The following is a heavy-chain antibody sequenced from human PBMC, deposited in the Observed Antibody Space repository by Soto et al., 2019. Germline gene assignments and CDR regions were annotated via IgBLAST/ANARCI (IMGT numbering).Heavy chain of an antibody. J-gene: IGHJ4*02. Sequence: GSLRLSCAASGFTFSSYAMHWVRQAPGKGLEWVAVISYDGSNKYYADSVKGRFTISRDNSKNTLYLQMNSLRAEDTAVYYCARESLNSYLDYWGQGTLVTVSS. CDR3: ARESLNSYLDY. V-gene: IGHV3-30-3*01. CDR1: GFTFSSYA. CDR2: ISYDGSNK. D-gene: IGHD3-16*02.